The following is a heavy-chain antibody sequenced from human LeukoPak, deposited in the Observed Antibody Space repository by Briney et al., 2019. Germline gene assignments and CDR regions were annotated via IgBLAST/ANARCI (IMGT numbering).Heavy chain of an antibody. Sequence: GGSLRLSCAASGFTFSSYAMSWVRQAPGKGLEWVSGISGSGDSTYYADSVKGRFTISRDNSKNTLYLQMNSLRAEDTAVYSCTRTRGCSSTSCYADYWGQGTLVTVSS. CDR2: ISGSGDST. V-gene: IGHV3-23*01. CDR1: GFTFSSYA. J-gene: IGHJ4*02. CDR3: TRTRGCSSTSCYADY. D-gene: IGHD2-2*01.